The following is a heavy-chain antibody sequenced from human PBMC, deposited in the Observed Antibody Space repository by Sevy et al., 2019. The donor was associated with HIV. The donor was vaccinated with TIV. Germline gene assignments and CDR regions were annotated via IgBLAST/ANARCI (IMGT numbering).Heavy chain of an antibody. CDR2: INHSGST. D-gene: IGHD3-3*01. J-gene: IGHJ6*02. Sequence: SDTLSLTCAVYGGSFSGYYWSWIRQPPGKGLEWIGEINHSGSTNYNPSLKSRVTISVDTSKNQFSLKLSSVTAADTAVYYCAREFGYYDFWSGYPTTYGMDVWGQGTTVTVSS. V-gene: IGHV4-34*01. CDR1: GGSFSGYY. CDR3: AREFGYYDFWSGYPTTYGMDV.